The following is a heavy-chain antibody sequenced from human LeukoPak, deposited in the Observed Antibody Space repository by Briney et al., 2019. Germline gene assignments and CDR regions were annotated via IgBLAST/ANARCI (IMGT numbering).Heavy chain of an antibody. J-gene: IGHJ4*02. Sequence: GGSLRLSCAASGFTVSSNYMSWVRQAPGKGLEWVSVIYSGGSTYYADSVKGRFTISRDNSKNSLYLQMNSLRAEDTALYYCAKDMAAYYYASGNIDYWGQGTLVTVSS. V-gene: IGHV3-53*05. CDR2: IYSGGST. CDR1: GFTVSSNY. D-gene: IGHD3-10*01. CDR3: AKDMAAYYYASGNIDY.